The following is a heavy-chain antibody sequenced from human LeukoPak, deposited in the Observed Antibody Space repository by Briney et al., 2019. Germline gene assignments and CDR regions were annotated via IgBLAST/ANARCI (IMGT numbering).Heavy chain of an antibody. J-gene: IGHJ5*02. V-gene: IGHV1-69*01. CDR3: RRGPEIEVAGTTFGEYKWFHP. CDR2: IMPIFGTA. CDR1: GGTLSNYP. D-gene: IGHD6-19*01. Sequence: SVKVSCETSGGTLSNYPISWVRQAPGQGLEWMGGIMPIFGTAHYAEKFQASVTITADESTNTVFMELRSLKSEDTAVYYSRRGPEIEVAGTTFGEYKWFHPWGQGTLLTVSS.